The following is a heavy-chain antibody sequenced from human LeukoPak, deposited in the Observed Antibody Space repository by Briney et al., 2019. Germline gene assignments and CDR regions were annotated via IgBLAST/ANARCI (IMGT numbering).Heavy chain of an antibody. D-gene: IGHD3-3*01. CDR3: ARVSGPLYYGLDV. CDR1: DDSLSSSNYY. CDR2: IYYSGST. J-gene: IGHJ6*02. V-gene: IGHV4-39*07. Sequence: PSETLSLTCTVSDDSLSSSNYYWGWIRQPPEKGLECIGSIYYSGSTYYNPSLKSRVIISADKSKRQFSLRMTSVTAADTAVYYCARVSGPLYYGLDVWGQGTTVTVSS.